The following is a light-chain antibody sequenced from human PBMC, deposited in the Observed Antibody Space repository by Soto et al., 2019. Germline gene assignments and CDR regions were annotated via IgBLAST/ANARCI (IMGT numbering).Light chain of an antibody. CDR1: QSVSSY. CDR2: DAS. CDR3: QQRRDWPIT. V-gene: IGKV3-11*01. Sequence: EIVLTMSTGTMSWPPGEIDTISYRASQSVSSYLAWYQQKPGQAPRLLIYDASTRATGIPARFSGSGSGTDFTLTISSLEPEDVAVYYCQQRRDWPITFGQVTRL. J-gene: IGKJ5*01.